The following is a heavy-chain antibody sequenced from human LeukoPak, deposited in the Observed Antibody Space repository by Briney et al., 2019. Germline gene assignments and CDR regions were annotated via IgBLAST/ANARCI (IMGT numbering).Heavy chain of an antibody. CDR2: IYHSGST. CDR3: ARVAHGNRGYFDY. CDR1: AYSISSGFY. D-gene: IGHD1-14*01. Sequence: SETLSLTCTVSAYSISSGFYWGWIRQPPGKGLEWIGSIYHSGSTYYNPSLKSRVTISVDTSKNQFSLKLSSVTAADTAVYYCARVAHGNRGYFDYWGQGTLVSVSS. V-gene: IGHV4-38-2*02. J-gene: IGHJ4*02.